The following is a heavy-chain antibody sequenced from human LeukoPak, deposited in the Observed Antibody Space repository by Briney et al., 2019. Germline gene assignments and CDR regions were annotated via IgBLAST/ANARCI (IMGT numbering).Heavy chain of an antibody. D-gene: IGHD6-6*01. CDR1: GGSISSYY. CDR3: ARVYSSSSGRDAFDL. J-gene: IGHJ3*01. CDR2: IYTSGST. V-gene: IGHV4-4*07. Sequence: SETLSLTCTVSGGSISSYYWSWIRQPAGKELEWIGRIYTSGSTNYSPSLESRVTMLVDTSKNHFSLKLTSVTPADTAVYYCARVYSSSSGRDAFDLWAKGTMVTVFS.